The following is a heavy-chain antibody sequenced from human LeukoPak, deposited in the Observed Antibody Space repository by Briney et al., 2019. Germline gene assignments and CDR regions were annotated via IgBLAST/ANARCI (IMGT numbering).Heavy chain of an antibody. Sequence: GGSLRLSCAASGFTFSSYGMHWVRQAPGKGLEWVSAISGSGGSTYYADSVKGRFTISRDNSKNTLYLQMNSLRAEDTAVYYCAKDITVTTAGGYWGQGTLVTVSS. D-gene: IGHD4-17*01. CDR3: AKDITVTTAGGY. J-gene: IGHJ4*02. CDR1: GFTFSSYG. V-gene: IGHV3-23*01. CDR2: ISGSGGST.